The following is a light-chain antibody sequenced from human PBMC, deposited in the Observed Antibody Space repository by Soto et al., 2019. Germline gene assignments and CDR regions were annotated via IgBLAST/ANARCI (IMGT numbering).Light chain of an antibody. CDR3: AAWDDSLNGWV. J-gene: IGLJ3*02. V-gene: IGLV1-44*01. CDR1: SSNIGSNS. CDR2: SNN. Sequence: QSVLPQPPSASGTPGQRVAISCSGNSSNIGSNSVNWYQHLPGTAPKLLVYSNNRRPSGVPDRISGSKSGASASLAFSGLQSEDEAEYFCAAWDDSLNGWVFGGGTKLTVL.